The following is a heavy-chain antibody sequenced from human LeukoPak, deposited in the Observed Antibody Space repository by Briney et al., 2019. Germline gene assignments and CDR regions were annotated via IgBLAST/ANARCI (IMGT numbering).Heavy chain of an antibody. CDR1: GGSISSSSYY. V-gene: IGHV4-39*07. J-gene: IGHJ4*02. Sequence: PSETLSLTCTVSGGSISSSSYYWGWIRQPPGKGLEWIGSIYYSGSTYYNPSLKSRVTMSVDTSKNQFSLTLSSVTAADTAVYYCARDGYYDSSGYKPFDYWGQGTLVTVSS. CDR2: IYYSGST. D-gene: IGHD3-22*01. CDR3: ARDGYYDSSGYKPFDY.